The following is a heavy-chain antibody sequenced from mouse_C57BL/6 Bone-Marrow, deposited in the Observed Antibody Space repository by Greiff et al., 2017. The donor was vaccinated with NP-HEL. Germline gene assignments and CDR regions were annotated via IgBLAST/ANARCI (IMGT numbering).Heavy chain of an antibody. CDR2: IHPNSGST. Sequence: VQLQQSGAELVKPGASVKLSCKASCYTFTSYWMHWVKQRPGQGLEWIGMIHPNSGSTNYNEKFKSKATLTVDKSSSTAYMQLSSLTSEDSAVYYCARGYYDRGYYWGQGTTLTVSS. D-gene: IGHD2-4*01. V-gene: IGHV1-64*01. CDR1: CYTFTSYW. J-gene: IGHJ2*01. CDR3: ARGYYDRGYY.